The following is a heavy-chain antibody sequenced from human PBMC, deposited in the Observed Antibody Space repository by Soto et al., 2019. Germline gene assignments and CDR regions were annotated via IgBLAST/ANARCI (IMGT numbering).Heavy chain of an antibody. CDR2: IWYDGSNK. V-gene: IGHV3-33*01. CDR3: ARQSEGSSFDYGMDV. D-gene: IGHD6-6*01. J-gene: IGHJ6*02. CDR1: GFTFSSYG. Sequence: GGSLRLSCAASGFTFSSYGMQWVRQAPGKGLEWVAVIWYDGSNKYYADSVKGRFTISRDNSKNTLYLQMNSLRAEDTAVYYCARQSEGSSFDYGMDVWGQGTTVTVSS.